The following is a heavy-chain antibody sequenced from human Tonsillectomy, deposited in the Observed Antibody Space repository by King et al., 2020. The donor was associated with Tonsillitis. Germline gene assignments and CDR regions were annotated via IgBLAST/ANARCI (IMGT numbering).Heavy chain of an antibody. J-gene: IGHJ4*02. Sequence: VQLPQSGPGLVKPSQTLSLPCAISGDSVSSTSVAWNWIRQSPSSGLEWLGRTYYYRSKWYNDYEVSVKSRITINSDTSKNQFSLHLNSVSPEDTAVYFCARGRASAFDYWGQGTLVTVSS. CDR3: ARGRASAFDY. CDR1: GDSVSSTSVA. V-gene: IGHV6-1*01. CDR2: TYYYRSKWYN.